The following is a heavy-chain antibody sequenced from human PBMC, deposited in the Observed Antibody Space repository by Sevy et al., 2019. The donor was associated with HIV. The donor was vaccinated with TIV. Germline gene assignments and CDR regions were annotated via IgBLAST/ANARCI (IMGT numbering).Heavy chain of an antibody. V-gene: IGHV3-21*01. J-gene: IGHJ4*02. CDR3: ASTSHSGYDYGAFDY. CDR2: ISSSSSYI. Sequence: GGSLRLSCPASGFTFSSYSMNWVRQAPGKGLEWVSSISSSSSYIYYADSVKGRFTISRDNAKNSLYLQMNSLRAEDTAVYYCASTSHSGYDYGAFDYWGQGTLVTVSS. CDR1: GFTFSSYS. D-gene: IGHD5-12*01.